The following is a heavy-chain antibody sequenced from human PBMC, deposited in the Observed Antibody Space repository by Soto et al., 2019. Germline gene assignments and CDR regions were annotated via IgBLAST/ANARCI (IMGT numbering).Heavy chain of an antibody. V-gene: IGHV4-4*02. CDR2: IYHSGTF. Sequence: PSETLSLTCAVSGGSVESSSCWSWVRPAPGKGLEWIGEIYHSGTFNYNPSLASRVSVSVDKSTNQFSLNLNSVTAADTAVYYCVRSVPAATWAYNGMDVWGQGTTVTVSS. CDR3: VRSVPAATWAYNGMDV. D-gene: IGHD2-15*01. J-gene: IGHJ6*02. CDR1: GGSVESSSC.